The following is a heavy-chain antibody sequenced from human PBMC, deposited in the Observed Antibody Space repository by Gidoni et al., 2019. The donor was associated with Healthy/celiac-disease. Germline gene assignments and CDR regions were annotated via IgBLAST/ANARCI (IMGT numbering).Heavy chain of an antibody. CDR2: VRGIGGRT. J-gene: IGHJ4*02. D-gene: IGHD2-15*01. CDR1: GFTFSSSA. V-gene: IGHV3-23*01. CDR3: AKDPPHCSGGSCYAPHDDY. Sequence: EVQLLESGGGLVQPGGSLSLSCAASGFTFSSSAMSWVRQAPGKGLEWVSAVRGIGGRTYYADSVKGRFTISRDNSKNTLYLQMNSLRAEDTAVYYCAKDPPHCSGGSCYAPHDDYWGQGTLVTVSS.